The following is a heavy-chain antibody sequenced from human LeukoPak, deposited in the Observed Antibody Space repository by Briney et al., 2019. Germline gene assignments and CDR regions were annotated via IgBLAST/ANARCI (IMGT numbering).Heavy chain of an antibody. V-gene: IGHV3-30*02. CDR1: GFTFSSYG. D-gene: IGHD3-10*01. J-gene: IGHJ4*02. Sequence: GGSLRLSCAASGFTFSSYGMDWVRQAPGKGLEWVAFIRPDGGDKYYADSVKGRFTISRDNSKNTLHLQMNSLRPEDAAVYYCAKDRALSFAFDSWGQGTLVTVSS. CDR3: AKDRALSFAFDS. CDR2: IRPDGGDK.